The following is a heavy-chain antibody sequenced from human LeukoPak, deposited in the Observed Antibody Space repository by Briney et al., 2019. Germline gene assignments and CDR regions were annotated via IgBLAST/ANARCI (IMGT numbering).Heavy chain of an antibody. V-gene: IGHV3-23*01. J-gene: IGHJ4*02. CDR2: ISGSGGST. CDR1: GFTFSSYA. D-gene: IGHD3-22*01. CDR3: AEDEVVTYYYDSSGSDY. Sequence: SGGSLRLSCAASGFTFSSYAMSWVRQAPGKGLEWVSAISGSGGSTYYADSVKGRFTISRDNSKNTLYLQMNSLRAEDTAVYYCAEDEVVTYYYDSSGSDYWGQGTLVTVSS.